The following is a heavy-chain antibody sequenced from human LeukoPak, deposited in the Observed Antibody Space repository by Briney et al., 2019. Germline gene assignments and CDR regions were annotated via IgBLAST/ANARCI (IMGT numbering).Heavy chain of an antibody. V-gene: IGHV3-49*03. CDR1: GFTFGDYA. Sequence: GGSLRLSCTASGFTFGDYAMSWFRQAPGKGLEWVGFIRSKAYGGTTEYAASMKGRFTISRDDSKSIAYLQMNSLKTGDTAVYYCTRTYYYDSSGYYPLAYWGQGTLVTVSS. J-gene: IGHJ4*02. CDR3: TRTYYYDSSGYYPLAY. CDR2: IRSKAYGGTT. D-gene: IGHD3-22*01.